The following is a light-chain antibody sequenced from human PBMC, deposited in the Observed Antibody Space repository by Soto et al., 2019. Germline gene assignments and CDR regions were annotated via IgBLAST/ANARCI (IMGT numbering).Light chain of an antibody. CDR2: AAS. V-gene: IGKV3-20*01. CDR3: QQYSRPPFT. J-gene: IGKJ3*01. CDR1: QSVSSNN. Sequence: EIVLTQSPGTLSLSPGERATLSCRASQSVSSNNFGWYQQRPGQAPSVVIYAASTGTTGIPERFSGSGCGTYFTLIISRLEHEYVTVYYCQQYSRPPFTFGPGTRVDIK.